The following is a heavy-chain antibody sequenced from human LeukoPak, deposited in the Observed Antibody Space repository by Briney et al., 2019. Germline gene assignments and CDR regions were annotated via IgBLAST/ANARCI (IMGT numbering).Heavy chain of an antibody. CDR3: ARGTTGTTDFDY. Sequence: KSGGSLRLSCAASGFTFSDYYMNWIRQAPGKGLEWVSYISTMGTTMSYADSVKVRFTISRDSAKTSLYLQMTSLRAEDTAVYYCARGTTGTTDFDYWGQGTLVTVSS. D-gene: IGHD1-1*01. J-gene: IGHJ4*02. CDR1: GFTFSDYY. V-gene: IGHV3-11*01. CDR2: ISTMGTTM.